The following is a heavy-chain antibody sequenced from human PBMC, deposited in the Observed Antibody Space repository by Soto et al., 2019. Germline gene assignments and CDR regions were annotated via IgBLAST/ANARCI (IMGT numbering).Heavy chain of an antibody. J-gene: IGHJ2*01. D-gene: IGHD4-17*01. CDR2: IFHSGST. Sequence: QVQLQESGPGLVKPSETLSLTCTVSGGSISGGIYYWSWVRQSPGKGLEWIGYIFHSGSTFYNPSVGSRVTISVDTSKNQFSLRLSSVTAADTAVYYCASEIIPLTTDWYFDLWGRGTLVTVSS. CDR3: ASEIIPLTTDWYFDL. V-gene: IGHV4-30-4*01. CDR1: GGSISGGIYY.